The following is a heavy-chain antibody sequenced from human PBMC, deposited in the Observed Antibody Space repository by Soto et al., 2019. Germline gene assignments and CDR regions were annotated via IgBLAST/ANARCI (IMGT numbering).Heavy chain of an antibody. Sequence: QVQLVQSGAEVKKPGSSVKVSCKASGGTFSSYAISWVRQAPGQGLEWMGGTIPIFGTANYAQKFQGRVTITADKSTSTAYMELSSLRSEDTAVYYCARDGYCSGGSCPPYYGMDVWGQGTTVTVSS. D-gene: IGHD2-15*01. CDR3: ARDGYCSGGSCPPYYGMDV. CDR2: TIPIFGTA. J-gene: IGHJ6*02. CDR1: GGTFSSYA. V-gene: IGHV1-69*06.